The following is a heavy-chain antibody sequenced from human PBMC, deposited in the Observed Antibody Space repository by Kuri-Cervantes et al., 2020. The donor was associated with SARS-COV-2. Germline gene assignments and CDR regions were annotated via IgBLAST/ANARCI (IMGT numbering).Heavy chain of an antibody. CDR1: GGSISSYY. J-gene: IGHJ4*02. D-gene: IGHD3-3*01. CDR2: IYYSGST. V-gene: IGHV4-59*08. CDR3: ARHVRPEITIFGVVITADYFDY. Sequence: SETLSLTCTVSGGSISSYYWSWIRQPPGKGLEWIGYIYYSGSTNYNPSLKSRVTISVDTSKNQFSLKLSSVTAADTAVYYCARHVRPEITIFGVVITADYFDYWGQGTLVTVSS.